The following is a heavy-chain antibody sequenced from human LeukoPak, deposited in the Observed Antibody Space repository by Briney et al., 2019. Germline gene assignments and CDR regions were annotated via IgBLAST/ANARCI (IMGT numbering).Heavy chain of an antibody. Sequence: GGSLRLSCAASGFTFSSYGMSWVRQAPGKGLEWVSGISGSGGRTYYADSVKGRFTISRDNSKNTLYLQMNSLRAEDTAVYYCAKANMTGSPSYYFDYWGQGTLVTVSS. D-gene: IGHD3-10*01. J-gene: IGHJ4*02. CDR2: ISGSGGRT. V-gene: IGHV3-23*01. CDR1: GFTFSSYG. CDR3: AKANMTGSPSYYFDY.